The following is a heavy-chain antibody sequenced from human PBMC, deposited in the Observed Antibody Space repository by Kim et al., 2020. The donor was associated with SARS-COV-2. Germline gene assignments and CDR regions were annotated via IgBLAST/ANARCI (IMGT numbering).Heavy chain of an antibody. D-gene: IGHD1-1*01. CDR3: VTAAQKLAPDGNY. CDR2: ITYTSDTT. V-gene: IGHV3-23*01. Sequence: GGSLRLSCAASGFPFAGYAMSWVRQAPGKGLEWVSAITYTSDTTYYADSVKGRFTISRDNSKNTLYLQMNSLRAEDTAFYYCVTAAQKLAPDGNYWGQGTLITVSS. CDR1: GFPFAGYA. J-gene: IGHJ4*02.